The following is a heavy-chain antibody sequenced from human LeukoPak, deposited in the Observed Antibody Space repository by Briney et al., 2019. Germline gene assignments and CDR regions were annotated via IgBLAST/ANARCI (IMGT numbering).Heavy chain of an antibody. J-gene: IGHJ4*02. D-gene: IGHD1-26*01. CDR2: ISSSSSYI. CDR1: GFTFSSYA. Sequence: GGSLRLSCAASGFTFSSYAMHWVRQAPGKGLEWVSSISSSSSYIYYADSVKGRFTISRDNAKNSLYLQMNSLRAEDTAVYYCARDGLERELPYYFDHWGQGTLVTVSS. V-gene: IGHV3-21*01. CDR3: ARDGLERELPYYFDH.